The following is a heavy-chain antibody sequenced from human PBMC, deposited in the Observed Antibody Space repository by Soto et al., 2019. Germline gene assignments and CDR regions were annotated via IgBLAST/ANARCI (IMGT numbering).Heavy chain of an antibody. D-gene: IGHD3-22*01. CDR1: GFTFTHYR. Sequence: GGSLRLSCAASGFTFTHYRIHWVRQAPGKGLVWVSRVNSDGSSTNYADAVKGRFTISRDNSENTVYLQMNSLRPDDTAVYYCARAIVLITHFDYWGLGTLVTVSS. J-gene: IGHJ4*02. CDR3: ARAIVLITHFDY. CDR2: VNSDGSST. V-gene: IGHV3-74*01.